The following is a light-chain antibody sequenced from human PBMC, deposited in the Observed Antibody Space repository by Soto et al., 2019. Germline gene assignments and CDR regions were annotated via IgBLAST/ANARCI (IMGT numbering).Light chain of an antibody. CDR3: QQYSSSPQT. V-gene: IGKV3-20*01. CDR2: GAS. CDR1: QSVSSSY. J-gene: IGKJ2*01. Sequence: EIVLTQSPGTLSLSPGERATLSCRASQSVSSSYLAWYQQKPGQAPRLLIYGASIRATGIPDRFSGSGSGTDFTLTISRLEPEDFAVYYCQQYSSSPQTFGQGTKLEIK.